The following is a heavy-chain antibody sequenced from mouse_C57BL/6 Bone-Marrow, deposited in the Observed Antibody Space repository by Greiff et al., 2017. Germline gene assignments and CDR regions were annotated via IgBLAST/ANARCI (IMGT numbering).Heavy chain of an antibody. CDR3: TTPTYDGY. V-gene: IGHV14-4*01. J-gene: IGHJ2*01. CDR2: IDPENGDT. Sequence: EVQLKQSGAELVRPGASVKLSCTASGFNIKDDYMHWVKQRPEQGLEWIGWIDPENGDTEYASKFQGKATITADTSSNTAYLQLSSLTSEDTAVYYCTTPTYDGYWGQGTTLTVSS. D-gene: IGHD2-3*01. CDR1: GFNIKDDY.